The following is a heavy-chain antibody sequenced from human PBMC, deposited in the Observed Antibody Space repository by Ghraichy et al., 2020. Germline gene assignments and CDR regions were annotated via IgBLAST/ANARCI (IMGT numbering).Heavy chain of an antibody. CDR1: GFTLSNYW. D-gene: IGHD3-22*01. CDR3: ARAAYYYDRSDY. CDR2: IKQDGSEK. V-gene: IGHV3-7*01. Sequence: GGSLRLPCTASGFTLSNYWMGWVRQAPGKGLEWVANIKQDGSEKHYVGSVEGRFTISRDNAKNSVYLQMNSLRAEDTAVYYCARAAYYYDRSDYWGRGTLVTVSS. J-gene: IGHJ4*02.